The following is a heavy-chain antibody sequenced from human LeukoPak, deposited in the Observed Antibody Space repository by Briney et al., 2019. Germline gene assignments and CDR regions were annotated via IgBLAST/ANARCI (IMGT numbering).Heavy chain of an antibody. CDR1: GGSISSYY. Sequence: SETLSLTCTVSGGSISSYYWSWIRQPPGKGLEWIGYIYYSGSTNYNPSLKSRVTISVDTSKNQFSLKLSSVTAADTAAYYCARDLSEYSSTWYGWFDPWGRGTLVTVTS. J-gene: IGHJ5*02. D-gene: IGHD6-13*01. CDR3: ARDLSEYSSTWYGWFDP. CDR2: IYYSGST. V-gene: IGHV4-59*01.